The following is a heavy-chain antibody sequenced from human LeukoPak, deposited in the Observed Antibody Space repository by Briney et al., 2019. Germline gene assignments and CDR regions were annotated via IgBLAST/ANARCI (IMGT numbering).Heavy chain of an antibody. J-gene: IGHJ5*02. CDR3: ARDHSNTRTWWFDP. CDR1: GYMFTNNW. V-gene: IGHV1-46*04. CDR2: INPADSRT. D-gene: IGHD2/OR15-2a*01. Sequence: ASVKVSCTASGYMFTNNWIHWVRQAPGQGLEWMGVINPADSRTFYAQRLQDRVTLTTDMSATSIYMELSSLRSEDTAVYYCARDHSNTRTWWFDPWGQGTLVIVSS.